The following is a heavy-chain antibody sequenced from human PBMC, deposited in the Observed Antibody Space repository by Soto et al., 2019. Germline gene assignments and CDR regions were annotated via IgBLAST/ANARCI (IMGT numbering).Heavy chain of an antibody. CDR1: GGTFSSYA. Sequence: QVQLVQSGAEVKKPGSSVKVSCKASGGTFSSYAISWVRQAPGQGLEWMGGIIPIFGTANYAQEFQGRVTANGEESTRTAYRAAGNLCAGGGGVWDIATTTRGQYYFDYWGQGTLVTVSS. J-gene: IGHJ4*02. V-gene: IGHV1-69*01. D-gene: IGHD5-12*01. CDR3: ATTTRGQYYFDY. CDR2: IIPIFGTA.